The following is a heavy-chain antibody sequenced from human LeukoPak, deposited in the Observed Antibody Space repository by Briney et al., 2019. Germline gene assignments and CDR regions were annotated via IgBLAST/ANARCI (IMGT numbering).Heavy chain of an antibody. CDR3: ARQVTYSGYDYLDY. V-gene: IGHV3-33*01. J-gene: IGHJ4*02. CDR2: IWYDGSNK. CDR1: GFNFSSYV. D-gene: IGHD5-12*01. Sequence: PGGSLRLSCAASGFNFSSYVIYWVRQAPGKGLEWVAVIWYDGSNKYYGDSVKGRFTISRDNSKNTVFLQMNSVRVEDTAVYYCARQVTYSGYDYLDYWGQGTLVTVSS.